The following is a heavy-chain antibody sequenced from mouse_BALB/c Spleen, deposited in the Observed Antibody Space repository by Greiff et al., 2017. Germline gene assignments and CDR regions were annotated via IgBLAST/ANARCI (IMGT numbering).Heavy chain of an antibody. V-gene: IGHV14-3*02. J-gene: IGHJ2*01. CDR2: IDPANGNT. Sequence: EVQLQQSGAELVKPGASVKLSCTASGFNIKDTYMHWVKQRPEQGLEWIGRIDPANGNTKYDPKFQGKATITADTSSNTAYLQLSSLTSEDTAVYYCARSPLYYYGSSDYWGQGTTLTVSS. CDR1: GFNIKDTY. CDR3: ARSPLYYYGSSDY. D-gene: IGHD1-1*01.